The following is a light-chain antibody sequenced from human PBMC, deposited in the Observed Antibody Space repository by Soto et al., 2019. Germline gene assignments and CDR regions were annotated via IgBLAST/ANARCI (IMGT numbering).Light chain of an antibody. CDR3: QQYGSSPLT. CDR1: QNVGSRY. V-gene: IGKV3-20*01. Sequence: EIGLMQSPGTLSLSPGERATLSCRASQNVGSRYLAWYQQKPGQAPRLLIYGTSNRATGIPDRFSGSGSGTDFSLTISSLEPGDLAVYYCQQYGSSPLTFGQGTKVEIK. J-gene: IGKJ1*01. CDR2: GTS.